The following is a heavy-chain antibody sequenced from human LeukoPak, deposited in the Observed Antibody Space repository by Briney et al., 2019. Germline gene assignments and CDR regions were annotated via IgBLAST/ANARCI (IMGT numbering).Heavy chain of an antibody. D-gene: IGHD1-1*01. CDR2: ISGGGEDT. Sequence: GGSLRLSCAASGFTFTSYAMSWIRQAPGKGLDWVSAISGGGEDTHYADSVKGRFTISRDNSKNTLYLKMNSLRAEDTAIYYCAKPRAMTTGVGRYFDLWGRGTLVTVSS. J-gene: IGHJ2*01. CDR1: GFTFTSYA. V-gene: IGHV3-23*01. CDR3: AKPRAMTTGVGRYFDL.